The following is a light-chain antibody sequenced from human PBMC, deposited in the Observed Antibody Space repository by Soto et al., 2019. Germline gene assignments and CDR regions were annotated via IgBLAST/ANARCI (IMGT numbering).Light chain of an antibody. CDR3: AAWDDSLSGLV. CDR2: SNN. CDR1: SSNIGSNY. J-gene: IGLJ3*02. Sequence: QSVLTQPPSASGTPGQRVTISCSGSSSNIGSNYVYWYQQLPGTAPKLLIYSNNQRPSGVPDRFSGSKSGTSASLAISGLRSEDEADYYCAAWDDSLSGLVFGGGTKLPS. V-gene: IGLV1-47*02.